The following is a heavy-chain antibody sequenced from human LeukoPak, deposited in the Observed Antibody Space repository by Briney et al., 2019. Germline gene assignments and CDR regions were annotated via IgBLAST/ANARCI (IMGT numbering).Heavy chain of an antibody. D-gene: IGHD1-26*01. CDR2: IYYSGST. CDR1: GGSISSYY. CDR3: ARDSGPYSGSHLGFDP. J-gene: IGHJ5*02. V-gene: IGHV4-59*01. Sequence: SETLSLTCTVSGGSISSYYWSWIRQPPGKGLEWIGYIYYSGSTNYNPSLKSRVTTSVDTSKNQFSLKLSSVTAADTAVYYCARDSGPYSGSHLGFDPWGQGTLVTVSS.